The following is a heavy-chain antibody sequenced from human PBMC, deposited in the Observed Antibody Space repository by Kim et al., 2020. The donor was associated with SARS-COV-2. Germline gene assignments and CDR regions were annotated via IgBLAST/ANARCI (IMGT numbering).Heavy chain of an antibody. CDR2: IGTYNG. CDR1: GYTFASYT. V-gene: IGHV1-18*01. Sequence: ASVKVSCKATGYTFASYTITWVRQAPGQGLEWMGWIGTYNGAQNLQGRVTMTTDTTTNTAYMELTSLRPDDTAVYFCARIRVGPTGHFDYWGQGTLVTVSS. J-gene: IGHJ4*02. CDR3: ARIRVGPTGHFDY. D-gene: IGHD1-26*01.